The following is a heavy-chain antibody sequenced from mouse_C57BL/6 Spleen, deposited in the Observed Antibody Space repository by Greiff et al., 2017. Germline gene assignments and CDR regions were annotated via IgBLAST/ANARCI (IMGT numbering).Heavy chain of an antibody. V-gene: IGHV5-17*01. J-gene: IGHJ4*01. CDR3: ARPRSGYAMYY. CDR1: GFTFSDYG. D-gene: IGHD1-3*01. CDR2: ISSGSSTI. Sequence: EVKLVESGGGLVKPGGSLTLSCAASGFTFSDYGMHWVRQAPETGLEWVAYISSGSSTIYYADTVKGRCTISRDKAKNTLFMQMSSLRAEDTAMYYCARPRSGYAMYYWGQGTSVTVSS.